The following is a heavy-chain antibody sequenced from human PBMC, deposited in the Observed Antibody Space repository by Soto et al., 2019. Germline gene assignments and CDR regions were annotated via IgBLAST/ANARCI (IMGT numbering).Heavy chain of an antibody. CDR2: IIPIFGTA. J-gene: IGHJ4*02. CDR3: ASPPQGRVGGDSLGY. D-gene: IGHD4-17*01. CDR1: GGTFSSYA. V-gene: IGHV1-69*01. Sequence: QVQLVQSGAEVKKPGSSVKVSCKASGGTFSSYAISWVRQAPGQGLEWMGGIIPIFGTANYAQKFQGRVTLTADESTSTAYMELRSLRSEDTAVYYCASPPQGRVGGDSLGYWGQGTLVTVSS.